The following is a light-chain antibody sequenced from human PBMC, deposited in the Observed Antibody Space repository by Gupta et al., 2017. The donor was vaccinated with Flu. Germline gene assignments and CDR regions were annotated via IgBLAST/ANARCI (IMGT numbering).Light chain of an antibody. V-gene: IGKV3-15*01. J-gene: IGKJ1*01. Sequence: EIVMTQSPVTLSVFPGERATLSCRASQSVSSNLAWYQQKPGQAPRLLIHGASTRATGIPATFSGSGSGTEFTLTISILHSQHFAVSYCQQENNCRRTFGQGTKVELK. CDR2: GAS. CDR1: QSVSSN. CDR3: QQENNCRRT.